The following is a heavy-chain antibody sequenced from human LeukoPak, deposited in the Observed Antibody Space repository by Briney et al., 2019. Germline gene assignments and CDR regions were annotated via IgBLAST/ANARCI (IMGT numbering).Heavy chain of an antibody. CDR3: AREVSSGWCDY. V-gene: IGHV4-59*01. CDR1: GGSISSYY. J-gene: IGHJ4*02. D-gene: IGHD6-19*01. CDR2: IYYSGST. Sequence: SETLSLTCTVSGGSISSYYWSWIRQPPGKGLEWIGYIYYSGSTNYNPSLKSRVTISVDTSKNQFSLKLSSVTAADTAVYYCAREVSSGWCDYWGQGTLVTVSS.